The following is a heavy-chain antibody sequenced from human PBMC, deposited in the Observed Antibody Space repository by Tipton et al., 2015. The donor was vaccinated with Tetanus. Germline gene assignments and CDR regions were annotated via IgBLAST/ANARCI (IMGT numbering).Heavy chain of an antibody. CDR2: SNHSGST. J-gene: IGHJ4*02. CDR1: GGSFSGYY. Sequence: TLSLTCAVYGGSFSGYYWSWIRQPPGKGLEWIGESNHSGSTNYSPSLKSRVTMSVDTSRDQFSLKLKSVTAADTAVYYCARLGYDILTGYHYDYWGQGTLVTVSS. D-gene: IGHD3-9*01. V-gene: IGHV4-34*01. CDR3: ARLGYDILTGYHYDY.